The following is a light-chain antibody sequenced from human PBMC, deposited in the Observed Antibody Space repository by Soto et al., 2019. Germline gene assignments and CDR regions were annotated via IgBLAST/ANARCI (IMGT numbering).Light chain of an antibody. V-gene: IGLV2-14*01. J-gene: IGLJ1*01. CDR1: SSDVGGYTY. CDR3: CSSTSSNTDV. Sequence: QSVLTQPASVSGSPGQSITISCTGTSSDVGGYTYVPWYQQHPGKAPKLMIYDVSYRPSGVSNRFSGSKSGNTASLTISGLQAEDEADYYCCSSTSSNTDVFGTGTKLTVL. CDR2: DVS.